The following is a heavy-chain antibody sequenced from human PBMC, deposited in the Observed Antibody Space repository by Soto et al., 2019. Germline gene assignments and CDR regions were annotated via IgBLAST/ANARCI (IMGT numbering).Heavy chain of an antibody. CDR2: ISSIGSFI. CDR3: ARLSRANYDFWSGDYYFDS. CDR1: GFSFSTSI. J-gene: IGHJ4*02. V-gene: IGHV3-21*01. D-gene: IGHD3-3*01. Sequence: GGSLRLSCAASGFSFSTSIMYWVRQAPGKGLEWVSSISSIGSFIYYADSLKGRFTISRDNADNSLFLQMNNLRAEDTAVYYCARLSRANYDFWSGDYYFDSWGQGTLVTISS.